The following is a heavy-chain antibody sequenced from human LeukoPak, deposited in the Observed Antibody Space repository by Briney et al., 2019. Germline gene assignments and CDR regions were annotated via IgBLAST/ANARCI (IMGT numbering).Heavy chain of an antibody. Sequence: GGSLRLSCAASGFTFSSYGMHWVRQAPGKGLEWVAFIRYDGSNKYYADSVKGRFTISRDNSKNTLYPQMNSLRAEDTAVYYCAKPDLDAIVVVPAAILDVWGKGTTVTVSS. CDR1: GFTFSSYG. J-gene: IGHJ6*04. V-gene: IGHV3-30*02. CDR2: IRYDGSNK. CDR3: AKPDLDAIVVVPAAILDV. D-gene: IGHD2-2*02.